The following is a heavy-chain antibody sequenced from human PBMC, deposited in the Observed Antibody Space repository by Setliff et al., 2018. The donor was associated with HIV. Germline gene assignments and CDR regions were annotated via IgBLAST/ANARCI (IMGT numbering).Heavy chain of an antibody. Sequence: GASVKVSCKASGGTFSSYAISWVRQAPGQGLEWMGGIIPIFGTANYAQKFQGRVTITADESTSTAYMELRSLRSDDTAVYYCARTEAYNNYEDYWGQGTQVTVSS. J-gene: IGHJ4*02. D-gene: IGHD3-10*01. CDR3: ARTEAYNNYEDY. CDR2: IIPIFGTA. CDR1: GGTFSSYA. V-gene: IGHV1-69*13.